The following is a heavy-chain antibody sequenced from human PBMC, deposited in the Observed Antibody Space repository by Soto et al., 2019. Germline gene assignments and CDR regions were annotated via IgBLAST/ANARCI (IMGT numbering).Heavy chain of an antibody. CDR3: AKDCCGGGTFYSYGMDV. CDR2: IPYDGSNK. D-gene: IGHD2-21*01. CDR1: GFTFRNYG. J-gene: IGHJ6*02. Sequence: GGSLRLSCAASGFTFRNYGIHWVRQAPGKGLEWVALIPYDGSNKFYADSVKGRFTISRDNSKNTLYLQMNSLRPEDTAVYYCAKDCCGGGTFYSYGMDVWGQGTTVTVSS. V-gene: IGHV3-30*18.